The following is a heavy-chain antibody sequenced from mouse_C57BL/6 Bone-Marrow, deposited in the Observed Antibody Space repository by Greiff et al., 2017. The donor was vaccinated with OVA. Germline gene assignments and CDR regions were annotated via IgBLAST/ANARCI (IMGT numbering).Heavy chain of an antibody. J-gene: IGHJ2*01. CDR1: GFTFSDYG. CDR2: ISSGSSTI. V-gene: IGHV5-17*01. Sequence: EVKVVESGGGLVKPGGSLKLSCAASGFTFSDYGMHWVRQAPEQGLEWVAYISSGSSTIYYADTVKGRFTISRDNAKNTLFLQMTSLRSEDTAMYYCARGPYYYGFDYWGQGTTLTVSS. CDR3: ARGPYYYGFDY. D-gene: IGHD1-1*01.